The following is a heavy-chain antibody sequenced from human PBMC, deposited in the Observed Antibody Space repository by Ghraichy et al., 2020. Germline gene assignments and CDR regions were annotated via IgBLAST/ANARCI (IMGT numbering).Heavy chain of an antibody. J-gene: IGHJ4*02. CDR3: AKEGDMPRLYYYDSSGYFQF. CDR1: GFTFNNYA. D-gene: IGHD3-22*01. CDR2: ISGSGATT. Sequence: GSLRLSCAASGFTFNNYAMNWVRQAPGKGLEWVSTISGSGATTYYADSVKGRFTISRDNSKNTLYLQMNSLRAEDTAVYYCAKEGDMPRLYYYDSSGYFQFWGQGTPVTVSS. V-gene: IGHV3-23*01.